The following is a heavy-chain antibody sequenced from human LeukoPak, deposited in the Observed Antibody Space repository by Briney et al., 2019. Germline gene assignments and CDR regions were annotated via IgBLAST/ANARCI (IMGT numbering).Heavy chain of an antibody. J-gene: IGHJ6*03. Sequence: ASVKVSCKASGYTFTSYYMHWVRQAPGQGLEWMGIINPSGGSTSYAQKFQGRVTMTRDMSTSTVYMELSSLRFEDTAVYYCARDGREARKEYYYYYYMDVWGKGTTVTVSS. CDR2: INPSGGST. CDR3: ARDGREARKEYYYYYYMDV. V-gene: IGHV1-46*01. D-gene: IGHD5-24*01. CDR1: GYTFTSYY.